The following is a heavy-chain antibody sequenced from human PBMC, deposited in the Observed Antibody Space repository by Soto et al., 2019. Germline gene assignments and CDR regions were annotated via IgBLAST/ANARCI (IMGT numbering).Heavy chain of an antibody. Sequence: GGSLRLSCAASGFTVTNKYMTWVRQAPGKGLEWVSLIYSGGATSYADSEKGRFTISRDNSKDILYLQVNSLRAEDTAVYYCARVDYGDYGWYCDLGGRGPLATVPS. D-gene: IGHD4-17*01. CDR1: GFTVTNKY. J-gene: IGHJ2*01. CDR3: ARVDYGDYGWYCDL. V-gene: IGHV3-53*01. CDR2: IYSGGAT.